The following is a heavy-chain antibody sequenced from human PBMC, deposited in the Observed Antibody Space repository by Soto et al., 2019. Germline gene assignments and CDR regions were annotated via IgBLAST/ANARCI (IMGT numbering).Heavy chain of an antibody. CDR1: GCKFSSFA. J-gene: IGHJ4*02. CDR3: AKDNDRGVINYFDY. V-gene: IGHV3-23*01. CDR2: ISGSGGST. Sequence: GGSLRLCYAASGCKFSSFAVSWVRQEQGKGLEWVSAISGSGGSTYYADSVKGRFTISRDNSKNTLYLQMNSLRAEDTAVYYCAKDNDRGVINYFDYWGQGILVTVSS. D-gene: IGHD3-10*02.